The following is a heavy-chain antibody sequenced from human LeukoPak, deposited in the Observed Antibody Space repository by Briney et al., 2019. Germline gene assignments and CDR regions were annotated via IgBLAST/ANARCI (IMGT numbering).Heavy chain of an antibody. J-gene: IGHJ3*02. D-gene: IGHD3-22*01. Sequence: PGGSLRLSCAASGFAFSSSAVSWVRQAPGKGLEWVSTISGSSGSTYYADSVKGQFTISRDNSKNTLYLQMNSLRAEDTAVYYCAKARLVVSSPSDAFDIWGQGTMVTASS. CDR3: AKARLVVSSPSDAFDI. V-gene: IGHV3-23*01. CDR1: GFAFSSSA. CDR2: ISGSSGST.